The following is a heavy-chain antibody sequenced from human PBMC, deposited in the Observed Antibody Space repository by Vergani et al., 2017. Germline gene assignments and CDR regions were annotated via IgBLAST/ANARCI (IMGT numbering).Heavy chain of an antibody. CDR2: IRYEGSNK. CDR1: GFTFSSYG. CDR3: VRLPRGPWNFDL. J-gene: IGHJ2*01. Sequence: QVQLVESGGGVVQPGGSLRLSCAASGFTFSSYGMHWVRQAPGKGLEWVAFIRYEGSNKYYADSVKGRFTISRDNSKNTLYLQMNSLRAEDTAVYYCVRLPRGPWNFDLWGRGTLITVSS. V-gene: IGHV3-30*02.